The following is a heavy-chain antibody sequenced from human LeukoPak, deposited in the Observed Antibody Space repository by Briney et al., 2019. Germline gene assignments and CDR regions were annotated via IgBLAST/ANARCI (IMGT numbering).Heavy chain of an antibody. CDR2: IYYSGST. CDR3: ARGEFLEWLSPIHYYYYYGMDV. V-gene: IGHV4-61*01. Sequence: SETLSLTCTVSGGSVSSGSYYRSWIRQPPGKGLEWIGYIYYSGSTNYNPSLKSRVTISVDTSKNQFSLKLSSVTAADTAVYYCARGEFLEWLSPIHYYYYYGMDVWGQGTTVTVSS. J-gene: IGHJ6*02. CDR1: GGSVSSGSYY. D-gene: IGHD3-3*01.